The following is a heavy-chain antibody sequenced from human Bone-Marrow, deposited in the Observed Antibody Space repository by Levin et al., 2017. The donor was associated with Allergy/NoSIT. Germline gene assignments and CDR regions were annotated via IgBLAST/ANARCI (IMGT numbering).Heavy chain of an antibody. CDR1: GYTFSVYW. V-gene: IGHV1-2*02. CDR3: TRGLMIGASKMFDL. CDR2: IIPNSGGT. J-gene: IGHJ5*02. D-gene: IGHD3-22*01. Sequence: ASVKVSCKASGYTFSVYWIHWVRHVPGEGLEWMGWIIPNSGGTNYAQKFQGRVTMTRDTSINTVYMELTGLTSDDAAVYYCTRGLMIGASKMFDLWGQGPLVTVSS.